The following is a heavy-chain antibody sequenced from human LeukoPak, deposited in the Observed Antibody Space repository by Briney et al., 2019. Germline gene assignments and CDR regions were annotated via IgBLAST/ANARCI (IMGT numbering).Heavy chain of an antibody. CDR2: IYSGGGT. CDR1: GFTVSSNY. D-gene: IGHD1-1*01. CDR3: ARDPGVDY. V-gene: IGHV3-53*01. Sequence: GGSLRLSCAASGFTVSSNYMSWVRQAPGKGLEGVSVIYSGGGTYYADSVKGRFTISRDNAKNSLYLQMNSLRAEDTAVYYCARDPGVDYWGQGTLVTVSS. J-gene: IGHJ4*02.